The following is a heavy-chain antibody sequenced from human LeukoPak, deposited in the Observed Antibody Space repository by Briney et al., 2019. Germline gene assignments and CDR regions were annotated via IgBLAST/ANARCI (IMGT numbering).Heavy chain of an antibody. CDR3: AKGPYYYGSGSYYNWFDP. J-gene: IGHJ5*02. Sequence: GRSLRLSCAASGFTFSSYGMHWVREAPGKGLGWVAVISYDGSNKYYADSVKGRFTISRDNSKNTLYLQMNSLRAEDTAVYYCAKGPYYYGSGSYYNWFDPWGQGTLVTVSS. V-gene: IGHV3-30*18. CDR1: GFTFSSYG. CDR2: ISYDGSNK. D-gene: IGHD3-10*01.